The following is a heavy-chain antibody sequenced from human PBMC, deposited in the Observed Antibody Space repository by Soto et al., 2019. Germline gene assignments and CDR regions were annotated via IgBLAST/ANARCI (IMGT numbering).Heavy chain of an antibody. Sequence: PGGSLRLSCAASGFTFSSYGMHWVRQAPGKGLEWVAVISYDGSNKYYADSVKGRFTISRDNSKNTLYLQMNSLRAEDTAVYYCAKPVSSSWYPAPVDYWGQGTLVTVSS. CDR1: GFTFSSYG. CDR3: AKPVSSSWYPAPVDY. J-gene: IGHJ4*02. D-gene: IGHD6-13*01. CDR2: ISYDGSNK. V-gene: IGHV3-30*18.